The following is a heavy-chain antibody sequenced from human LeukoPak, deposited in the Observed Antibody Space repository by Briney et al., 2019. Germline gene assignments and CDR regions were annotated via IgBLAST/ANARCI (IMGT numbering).Heavy chain of an antibody. D-gene: IGHD4/OR15-4a*01. CDR3: ARGQGATVPQAGKNWFDP. CDR2: IYYSEST. CDR1: GGSISSSSYY. V-gene: IGHV4-39*07. J-gene: IGHJ5*02. Sequence: SETLSLTCTVSGGSISSSSYYWGWIRQPPGKGLEWLGSIYYSESTYYNPSLKSRVILSDDTSNNQYSLKLISVTVADPAIYYCARGQGATVPQAGKNWFDPWGQGTRVTVSS.